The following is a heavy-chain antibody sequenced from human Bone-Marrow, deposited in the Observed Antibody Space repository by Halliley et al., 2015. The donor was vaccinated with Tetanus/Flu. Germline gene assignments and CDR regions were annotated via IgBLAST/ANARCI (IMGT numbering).Heavy chain of an antibody. V-gene: IGHV3-7*01. Sequence: SLRLSCAASGFTFSNSWMSWVRQAPGKGLEWVANIKPDGSEKYYVDSVKGRFTISRDNAKSSLFLQMNSLRVEDTAVYYCASGVRWGQGTLLRVSS. D-gene: IGHD2-8*01. J-gene: IGHJ4*02. CDR3: ASGVR. CDR2: IKPDGSEK. CDR1: GFTFSNSW.